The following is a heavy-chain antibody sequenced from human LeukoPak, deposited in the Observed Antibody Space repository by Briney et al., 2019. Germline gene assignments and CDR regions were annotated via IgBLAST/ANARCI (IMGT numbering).Heavy chain of an antibody. CDR2: ISSSGSTI. CDR3: AREGITGTLGAFDI. D-gene: IGHD1-20*01. V-gene: IGHV3-11*01. CDR1: GFTFSDYY. J-gene: IGHJ3*02. Sequence: GGSLRLSCAASGFTFSDYYMSWIRQAPGKELEWVSYISSSGSTIYYTDSVKGRFTISRDNAKNSLYLQMNSLRAEDTAVYYCAREGITGTLGAFDIWGQGTMVTVSS.